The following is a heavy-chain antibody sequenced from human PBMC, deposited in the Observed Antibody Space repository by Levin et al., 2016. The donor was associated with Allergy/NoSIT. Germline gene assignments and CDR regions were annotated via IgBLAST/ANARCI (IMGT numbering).Heavy chain of an antibody. CDR1: GFTFSSYA. CDR3: AKDDQRLLRLGELSSIDY. D-gene: IGHD3-16*02. V-gene: IGHV3-23*01. Sequence: GESLKISCAASGFTFSSYAMSWVRQAPGKGLEWVSAISGSGGSTYYADSVKGRFTISRDNSKNTLYLQMNSLRAEDTAVYYCAKDDQRLLRLGELSSIDYWGPGNPGHRLL. J-gene: IGHJ4*02. CDR2: ISGSGGST.